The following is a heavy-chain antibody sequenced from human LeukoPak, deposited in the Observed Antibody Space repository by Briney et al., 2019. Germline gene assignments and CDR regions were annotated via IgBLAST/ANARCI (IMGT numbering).Heavy chain of an antibody. CDR1: GFSFSSDG. J-gene: IGHJ4*02. CDR2: IIGGAGST. CDR3: AKDRLGGPYFFHY. Sequence: GGSLRLSCAASGFSFSSDGMSWVRQAPGKGLEWVSGIIGGAGSTYYADSVKGRFTISRDNSKNTLYLQMNSLRAEDTAVYFCAKDRLGGPYFFHYWGQGTLVTVSS. V-gene: IGHV3-23*01. D-gene: IGHD3-16*01.